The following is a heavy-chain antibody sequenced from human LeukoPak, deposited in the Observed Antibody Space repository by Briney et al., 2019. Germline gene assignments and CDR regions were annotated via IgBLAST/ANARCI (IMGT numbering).Heavy chain of an antibody. J-gene: IGHJ4*02. Sequence: SETLSLTCTVSGGPISYYYWSWIRQPPGKGLEWIGNIYYSGSTNYSPSLESRVTISVDTSKNQFSLKVSSVTAADTAVYYCARAADYCSGGSCQYTPFDYWGQGTLVTVSS. CDR3: ARAADYCSGGSCQYTPFDY. CDR1: GGPISYYY. CDR2: IYYSGST. D-gene: IGHD2-15*01. V-gene: IGHV4-59*01.